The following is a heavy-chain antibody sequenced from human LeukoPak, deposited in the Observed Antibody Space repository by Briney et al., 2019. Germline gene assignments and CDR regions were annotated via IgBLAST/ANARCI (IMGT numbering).Heavy chain of an antibody. CDR1: GFTFSSYS. Sequence: PGRSLRLSCAASGFTFSSYSMNWVRQAPGKGLEWVSYISSSSSTIYYADSVKGRFTISRGNAKKSLYLQMNSLRAEDTAVYYCAREGDTYYYDSSGYEAFDIWGQGTMVTVSS. J-gene: IGHJ3*02. CDR2: ISSSSSTI. D-gene: IGHD3-22*01. CDR3: AREGDTYYYDSSGYEAFDI. V-gene: IGHV3-48*01.